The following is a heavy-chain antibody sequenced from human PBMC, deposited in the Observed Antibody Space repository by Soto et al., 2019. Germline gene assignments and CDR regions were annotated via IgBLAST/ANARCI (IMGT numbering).Heavy chain of an antibody. Sequence: GGSLRLSRAASGFTFSSYSMNWVRQAPGTGLEWVSSISSSSSYIYYADSVKGRFTISRDNAKNSLYLQMNSLRAEDTAVYYCARIPYCSSTSCYDAFDIWGQGTMVTVSS. J-gene: IGHJ3*02. CDR1: GFTFSSYS. V-gene: IGHV3-21*01. CDR3: ARIPYCSSTSCYDAFDI. D-gene: IGHD2-2*01. CDR2: ISSSSSYI.